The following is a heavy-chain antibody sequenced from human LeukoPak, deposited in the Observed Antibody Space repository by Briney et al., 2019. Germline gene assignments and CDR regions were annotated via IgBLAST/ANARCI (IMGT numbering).Heavy chain of an antibody. CDR1: GGSISSGGYS. D-gene: IGHD3-10*01. CDR2: IYHSGST. CDR3: ARGVYSYGSGSYHNVLWWFDP. J-gene: IGHJ5*02. Sequence: PSETLSLTCAVSGGSISSGGYSWSWIRQPPGKGLEWIGYIYHSGSTSYNPSLKSRVTISIDTSKNQFSLKLSSVTAADTAVYFCARGVYSYGSGSYHNVLWWFDPWGQGTLVTVSS. V-gene: IGHV4-30-2*01.